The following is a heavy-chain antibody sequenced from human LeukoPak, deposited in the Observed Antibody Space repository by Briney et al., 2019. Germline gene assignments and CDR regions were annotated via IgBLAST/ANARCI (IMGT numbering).Heavy chain of an antibody. Sequence: PSETLSLTCAVYGGSFSDYYWTWIRQPPGKGLEWIGEINHSGSPNYKPSLKSRVTISVDTSKNQFSLKLRSVTAADTAVYYCARARVYYYDSSGPKLDFWGQGTLVTVSS. J-gene: IGHJ4*02. CDR2: INHSGSP. V-gene: IGHV4-34*01. CDR3: ARARVYYYDSSGPKLDF. CDR1: GGSFSDYY. D-gene: IGHD3-22*01.